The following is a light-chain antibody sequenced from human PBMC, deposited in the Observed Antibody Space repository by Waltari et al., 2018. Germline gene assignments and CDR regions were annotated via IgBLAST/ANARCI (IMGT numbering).Light chain of an antibody. CDR1: QGIRSD. CDR3: LQDYDYPLT. Sequence: AIQMTQSPSSLSASVGDRVTITCRASQGIRSDLGWYQQKPGQPPKLLIFAASMLQSGVPSRCSGSASGTDFTLTISSLQPEDCATYYCLQDYDYPLTFGGGTKVEIK. V-gene: IGKV1-6*01. CDR2: AAS. J-gene: IGKJ4*01.